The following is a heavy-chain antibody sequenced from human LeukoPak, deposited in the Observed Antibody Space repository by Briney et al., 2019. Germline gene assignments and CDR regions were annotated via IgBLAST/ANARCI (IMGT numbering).Heavy chain of an antibody. V-gene: IGHV1-2*02. CDR1: GYTFTGYY. Sequence: ASVKVSCKTSGYTFTGYYMHWVRQAPGQGLEWMGWINPNSGGTNYAQKLQGRVTMTTDTSTSTAYMELRSLRSDDTAVYYCARARPTQLGNNPGRHCSGGSCYSGRFDPWGQGTLVTVSS. D-gene: IGHD2-15*01. CDR2: INPNSGGT. CDR3: ARARPTQLGNNPGRHCSGGSCYSGRFDP. J-gene: IGHJ5*02.